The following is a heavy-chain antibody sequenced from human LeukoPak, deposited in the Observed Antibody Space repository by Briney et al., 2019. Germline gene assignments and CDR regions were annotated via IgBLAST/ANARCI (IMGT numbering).Heavy chain of an antibody. V-gene: IGHV5-51*01. D-gene: IGHD5-24*01. Sequence: GESLKISCKGSGYSFTSYWIGWVRQMPGRGLEWMGIIYPGDSDTRYSPSFQGQVTISADKSIGTAYLQWSSLKASDTAMYYCARPGSVIDGYNYFFDYWGQGTLVTVSS. CDR3: ARPGSVIDGYNYFFDY. CDR2: IYPGDSDT. CDR1: GYSFTSYW. J-gene: IGHJ4*02.